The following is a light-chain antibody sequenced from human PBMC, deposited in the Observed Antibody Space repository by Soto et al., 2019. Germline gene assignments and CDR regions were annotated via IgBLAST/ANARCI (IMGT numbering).Light chain of an antibody. CDR3: QQLNTYPIT. V-gene: IGKV1-9*01. Sequence: DIQLTQSPSFLSACVGDRVTITCRASQGISSDLAWYQQKPGNAPNLLIHAASALQTAVPSRFSGSGSGTDFTLTISSLQPEDFATYYCQQLNTYPITFGQGTRLEIK. CDR1: QGISSD. CDR2: AAS. J-gene: IGKJ5*01.